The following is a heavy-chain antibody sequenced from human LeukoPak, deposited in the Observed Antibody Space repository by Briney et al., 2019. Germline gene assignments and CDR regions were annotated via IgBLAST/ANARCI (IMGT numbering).Heavy chain of an antibody. CDR2: IKQDGSEK. D-gene: IGHD4-17*01. J-gene: IGHJ4*02. V-gene: IGHV3-7*04. CDR3: ARVTTVTTRRRDYFDY. CDR1: GFTFSSYW. Sequence: GGSLRLSCAASGFTFSSYWMSWVRQAPGKGLEWVANIKQDGSEKYYVDSVKGRFTISRDNAKNSLYLQMNSLRAEDTAVYYCARVTTVTTRRRDYFDYWGQGTLVTVSS.